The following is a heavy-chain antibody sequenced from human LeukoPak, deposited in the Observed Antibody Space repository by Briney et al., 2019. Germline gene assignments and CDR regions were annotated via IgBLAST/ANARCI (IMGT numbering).Heavy chain of an antibody. J-gene: IGHJ4*02. V-gene: IGHV4-59*12. CDR2: IYYSGGT. CDR3: ARVCCSSGWYRMNY. CDR1: GGSISGYY. D-gene: IGHD6-19*01. Sequence: PSETLSLTCTVSGGSISGYYWGWIRQPPGKGLEWIGYIYYSGGTNYNPSLKSRVTISVDTSKNQFSLKLSSVTAADTAVYYCARVCCSSGWYRMNYWGQGTLVTVSS.